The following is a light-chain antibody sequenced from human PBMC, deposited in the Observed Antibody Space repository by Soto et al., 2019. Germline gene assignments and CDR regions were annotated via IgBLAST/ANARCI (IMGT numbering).Light chain of an antibody. CDR3: QQYNNWPPFT. CDR1: QSVSSN. CDR2: GAS. J-gene: IGKJ3*01. Sequence: EIVMTQSPATLSVSPGERATLSCRASQSVSSNLAWYQQKPGQAPRLLIYGASTRATGIPARFSGSGSGTEFTLNISSRQSEDFAVYYCQQYNNWPPFTFGPGTKVDIK. V-gene: IGKV3-15*01.